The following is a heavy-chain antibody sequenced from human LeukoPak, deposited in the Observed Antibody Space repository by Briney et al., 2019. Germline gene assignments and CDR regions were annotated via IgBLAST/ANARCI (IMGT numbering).Heavy chain of an antibody. CDR3: ARSRYYYYYYMDV. J-gene: IGHJ6*03. V-gene: IGHV3-64*01. CDR2: ISSNGGST. Sequence: GGSLRLSCAASGFTFSSYAMHWVRQAPGKGLEYVSAISSNGGSTYYANSVKGRFTISRDNSKNTLYLQMGSLRAEDMAEYYCARSRYYYYYYMDVWGKGTTVTVS. CDR1: GFTFSSYA.